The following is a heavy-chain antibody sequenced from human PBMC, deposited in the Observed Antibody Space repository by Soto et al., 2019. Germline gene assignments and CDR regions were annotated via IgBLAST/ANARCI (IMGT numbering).Heavy chain of an antibody. CDR1: GFTFSSYG. Sequence: GGSLRLSCAASGFTFSSYGMHWVRQAPGKGLERVAVISYDGSNKYYADSVKGRFTISRDNSKNTLYLQMNSLRAEDTAVYYCAKDRAFSAASGYYHGSGSFYGMDVWGQGTTVTVSS. V-gene: IGHV3-30*18. D-gene: IGHD3-10*01. CDR2: ISYDGSNK. CDR3: AKDRAFSAASGYYHGSGSFYGMDV. J-gene: IGHJ6*02.